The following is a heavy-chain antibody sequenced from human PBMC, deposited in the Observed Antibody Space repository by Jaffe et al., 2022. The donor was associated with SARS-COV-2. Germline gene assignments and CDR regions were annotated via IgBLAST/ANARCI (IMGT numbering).Heavy chain of an antibody. J-gene: IGHJ6*02. V-gene: IGHV3-48*02. CDR3: VVVNPSYYGMDV. CDR2: ISSSSSTI. Sequence: EVQLVESGGGLVQPGGSLRLSCAASGFTFSSYSMNWVRQAPGKGLEWVSYISSSSSTIYYADSVKGRFTISRDNAKNSLYLQMNSLRDEDTAVYYCVVVNPSYYGMDVWGQGTTVTVSS. CDR1: GFTFSSYS. D-gene: IGHD3-22*01.